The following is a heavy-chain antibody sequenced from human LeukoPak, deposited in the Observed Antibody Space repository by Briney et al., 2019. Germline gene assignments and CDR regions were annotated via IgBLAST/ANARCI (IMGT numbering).Heavy chain of an antibody. CDR1: GFTFGDYA. CDR3: ARDPTDYYDSSGYYYFPVQGPDAFDI. D-gene: IGHD3-22*01. Sequence: GGSLRLSCTTSGFTFGDYAMSWFRQAPGKGLEWVSFIRSKPYGATTEYAASVKGRFTISRDDSKSIAYLQMNSLKTEDTAVYYCARDPTDYYDSSGYYYFPVQGPDAFDIWGQGTMVTVSS. CDR2: IRSKPYGATT. J-gene: IGHJ3*02. V-gene: IGHV3-49*03.